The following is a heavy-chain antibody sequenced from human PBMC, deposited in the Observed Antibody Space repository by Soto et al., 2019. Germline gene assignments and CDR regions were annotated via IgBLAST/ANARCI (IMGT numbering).Heavy chain of an antibody. J-gene: IGHJ4*02. Sequence: PGGSLNHSCRCSGFTFSDFAMNWVRQAPNKGLEWVSTMTGSGDTTYYAESVKGRFTISRDNSKNTLFLHMTALRADDTAIYFWAKQVEGGNPSKFGRWGQGNLVTVS. V-gene: IGHV3-23*01. CDR1: GFTFSDFA. CDR2: MTGSGDTT. CDR3: AKQVEGGNPSKFGR. D-gene: IGHD2-15*01.